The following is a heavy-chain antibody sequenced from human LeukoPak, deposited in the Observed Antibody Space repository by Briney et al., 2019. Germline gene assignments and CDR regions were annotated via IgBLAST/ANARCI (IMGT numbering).Heavy chain of an antibody. CDR2: IHTDGST. CDR3: ARVQSWDGDYVGSYMDV. D-gene: IGHD4-17*01. Sequence: PGGSLRLSCAASGFSVSSNYMNWVRQAPEKGLEWVSVIHTDGSTHYADSVKGRFSISRDNSNNILYLQMNSLRAEDTAVYYCARVQSWDGDYVGSYMDVWGKGTTVTISS. V-gene: IGHV3-66*01. J-gene: IGHJ6*03. CDR1: GFSVSSNY.